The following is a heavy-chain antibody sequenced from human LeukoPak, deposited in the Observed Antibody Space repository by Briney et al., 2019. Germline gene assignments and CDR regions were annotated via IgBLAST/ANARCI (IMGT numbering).Heavy chain of an antibody. D-gene: IGHD3-22*01. J-gene: IGHJ3*02. Sequence: ASVKVSCKASGYTFTSHYMYWVRQAPGQGLEWMGIINPSGGSIRYAQKFQGRVTMTRDTSTSTVYMELSSLRSEDTAVYYCARGRNYYDSSRYYYEGDAFDIWGQGTMVTVSS. CDR1: GYTFTSHY. CDR3: ARGRNYYDSSRYYYEGDAFDI. V-gene: IGHV1-46*01. CDR2: INPSGGSI.